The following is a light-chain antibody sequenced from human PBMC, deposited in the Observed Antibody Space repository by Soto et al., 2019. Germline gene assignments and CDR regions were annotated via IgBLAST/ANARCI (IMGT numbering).Light chain of an antibody. V-gene: IGKV1-5*01. J-gene: IGKJ1*01. CDR2: DAS. CDR3: QQYQSYSRT. CDR1: QSISSW. Sequence: DIQMTQSPSTQSASVGDRVTTPCRASQSISSWLAWYQQKPGKAPKLLIYDASSLESGVPSRFSASGSGTEFTLTISSLKPDDFATYYCQQYQSYSRTFGQGTKVDIK.